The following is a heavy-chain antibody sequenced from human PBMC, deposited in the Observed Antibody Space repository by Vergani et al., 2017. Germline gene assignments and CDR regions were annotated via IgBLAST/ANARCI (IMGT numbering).Heavy chain of an antibody. Sequence: EVQLLESGGGLVQPGGSLRLSCAASGFTFSSYAMSWVRQAPGKGLEWVSYISSSSSTIYYADSVKGRFTISRDNAKNSLYLQMNSLRAEDTAVYYCARDQECSGGSCYSGFYYYGMDVWGQGTTVTVSS. V-gene: IGHV3-48*01. CDR3: ARDQECSGGSCYSGFYYYGMDV. D-gene: IGHD2-15*01. CDR1: GFTFSSYA. J-gene: IGHJ6*02. CDR2: ISSSSSTI.